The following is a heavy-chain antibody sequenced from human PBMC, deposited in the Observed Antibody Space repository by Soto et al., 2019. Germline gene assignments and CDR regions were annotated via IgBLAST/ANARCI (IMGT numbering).Heavy chain of an antibody. J-gene: IGHJ4*02. D-gene: IGHD3-10*01. CDR1: GGTFSSYA. Sequence: SVKVSCKASGGTFSSYAISWVRQAPGQGLEWMGGIIPIFGTANYAQKFQGRVTMTRDTSISTAYMELSRLRSDDTAVYYCARDARGDEAPMDYWGQGTLVTVSS. V-gene: IGHV1-69*05. CDR3: ARDARGDEAPMDY. CDR2: IIPIFGTA.